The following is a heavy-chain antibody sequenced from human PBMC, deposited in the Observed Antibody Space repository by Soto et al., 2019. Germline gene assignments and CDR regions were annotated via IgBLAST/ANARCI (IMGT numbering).Heavy chain of an antibody. CDR2: IRSKAYGGTT. CDR1: GFTFGDYA. Sequence: GGSLRLSCTASGFTFGDYAMSWVRQAPGKGLEWVGFIRSKAYGGTTEYAASVKGRFTISRDDSKSIAYLQMNSLKTEDTAVYYCTRAVARGVISGLDYWGQGTLVTV. J-gene: IGHJ4*02. V-gene: IGHV3-49*04. D-gene: IGHD3-10*01. CDR3: TRAVARGVISGLDY.